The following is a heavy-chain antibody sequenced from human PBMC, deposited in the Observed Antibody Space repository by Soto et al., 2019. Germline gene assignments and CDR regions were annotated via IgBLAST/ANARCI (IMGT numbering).Heavy chain of an antibody. J-gene: IGHJ6*02. D-gene: IGHD6-19*01. CDR3: AREIGWVFYYYYAMDV. Sequence: PSETLSLTCAVYGGSFSGYYWSWIRQPPGKGLEWIGEINHSGSTNYNPSLKSRVTISVDTSKNQFSLKLTSVTAADTAVYYCAREIGWVFYYYYAMDVWGQGTTVTLCS. CDR1: GGSFSGYY. CDR2: INHSGST. V-gene: IGHV4-34*01.